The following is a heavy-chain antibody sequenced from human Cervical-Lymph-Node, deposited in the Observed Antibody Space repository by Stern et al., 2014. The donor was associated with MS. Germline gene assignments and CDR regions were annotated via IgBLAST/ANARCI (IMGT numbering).Heavy chain of an antibody. V-gene: IGHV3-53*01. CDR3: ARDTSSPERSDW. CDR1: GFTVRRDY. Sequence: EVQLVESGGGVIQPGGSLRLSCTASGFTVRRDYMTWVRQAPGKGLEWVSLRTNVGSTFYTDCVKGRFTISRDDSKNTVYLHMTSLRAEDTAMYYCARDTSSPERSDWWGQGTLVTVSS. J-gene: IGHJ4*02. CDR2: RTNVGST. D-gene: IGHD1-1*01.